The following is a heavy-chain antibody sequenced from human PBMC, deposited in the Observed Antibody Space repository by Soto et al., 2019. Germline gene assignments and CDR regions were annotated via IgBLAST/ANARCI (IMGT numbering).Heavy chain of an antibody. J-gene: IGHJ3*02. CDR1: GYTFTSYG. CDR3: ARDFSYYYDSSGYPHDAFDI. D-gene: IGHD3-22*01. Sequence: ASVKVSCKASGYTFTSYGISWVRQAPGQGLEWMGWISAYNGNTNYAQKLQGRVTMTTDTSTSTAYMELRSLRSDDTAVYYCARDFSYYYDSSGYPHDAFDIWGQGTMVTVSS. V-gene: IGHV1-18*04. CDR2: ISAYNGNT.